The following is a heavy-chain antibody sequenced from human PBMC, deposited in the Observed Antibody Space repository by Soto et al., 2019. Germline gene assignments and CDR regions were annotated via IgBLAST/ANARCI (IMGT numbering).Heavy chain of an antibody. CDR1: YGSTTSDY. D-gene: IGHD3-10*01. J-gene: IGHJ4*02. CDR3: VRDLNGSGDY. CDR2: IFHSLGA. V-gene: IGHV4-59*01. Sequence: PSETLSLTCTVSYGSTTSDYWSWIRQPPGKGLEWRGYIFHSLGAKYNPSLGSRGTISLDTSKNQLSLSLRSVAAADTAIYFCVRDLNGSGDYWGQGTLVTVSS.